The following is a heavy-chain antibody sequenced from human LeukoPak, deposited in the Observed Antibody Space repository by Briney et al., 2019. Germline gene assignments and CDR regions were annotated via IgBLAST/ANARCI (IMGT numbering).Heavy chain of an antibody. D-gene: IGHD1-1*01. CDR2: ISYSGGST. V-gene: IGHV3-23*01. Sequence: GSLRLSCAASGFTFSSYAMSWVRQAPGKGLEWVSAISYSGGSTYYADSVKGRFTISRDNSKNTLYLQMNSLRVEDTAVYYCAKDTTISPYYFDYWGQGTLVTVSS. J-gene: IGHJ4*02. CDR1: GFTFSSYA. CDR3: AKDTTISPYYFDY.